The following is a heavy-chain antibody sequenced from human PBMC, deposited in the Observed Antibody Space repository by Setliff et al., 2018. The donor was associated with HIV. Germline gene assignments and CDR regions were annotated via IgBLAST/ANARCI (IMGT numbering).Heavy chain of an antibody. CDR1: GGTFSSYA. Sequence: SVKVSCKASGGTFSSYAISWVRQAPGQGLEWMGGIIPIFGTANYAQKLQGRVTITTDESTSTAYMELSSLRSEDTAVYYCASALGYYDSSGYYYGAFDIWGQGTMVTVSS. CDR3: ASALGYYDSSGYYYGAFDI. D-gene: IGHD3-22*01. J-gene: IGHJ3*02. CDR2: IIPIFGTA. V-gene: IGHV1-69*05.